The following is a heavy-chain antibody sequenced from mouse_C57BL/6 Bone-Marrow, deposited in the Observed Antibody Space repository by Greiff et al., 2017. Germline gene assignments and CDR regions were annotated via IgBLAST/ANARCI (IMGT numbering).Heavy chain of an antibody. J-gene: IGHJ2*01. Sequence: LVESGAELARPGASVKLSCKASGYTFTSYGLSWVKQRTGQGLEWIGEIYPRNGNTYYNEKFKGKATLTADKSSSTAYMALRSLPAEDAAVYFCARRGGFDYWGQGTTLTVSS. CDR2: IYPRNGNT. V-gene: IGHV1-81*01. CDR1: GYTFTSYG. CDR3: ARRGGFDY.